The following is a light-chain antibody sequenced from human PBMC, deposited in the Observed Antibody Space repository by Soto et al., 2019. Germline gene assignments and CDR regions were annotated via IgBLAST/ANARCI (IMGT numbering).Light chain of an antibody. CDR2: DTS. J-gene: IGKJ1*01. CDR3: QQYNSYSRT. CDR1: QNIRNY. Sequence: DIQMTQSPTSLSASVGDRVTITCRSSQNIRNYLGWYQQKPGKAPKLLIYDTSTLESGVPSRFSGSGSGTEFSLTISSLQPDDFATYYCQQYNSYSRTFGQGTKVDIK. V-gene: IGKV1-5*01.